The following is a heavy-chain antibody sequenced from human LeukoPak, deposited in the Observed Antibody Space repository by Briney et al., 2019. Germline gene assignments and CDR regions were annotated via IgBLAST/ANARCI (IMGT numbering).Heavy chain of an antibody. CDR1: GGSFSGHY. V-gene: IGHV4-34*01. CDR3: AKPSNYYGSATDAFDF. D-gene: IGHD3-10*01. J-gene: IGHJ3*01. CDR2: INHSEST. Sequence: ASETLSLTCAVYGGSFSGHYWSWIRQPPGKGLEWIGEINHSESTNYNPSLKSRVTISVDTSKNHFSLKLNSVTAADTAVYYCAKPSNYYGSATDAFDFWGQGTMVTVSS.